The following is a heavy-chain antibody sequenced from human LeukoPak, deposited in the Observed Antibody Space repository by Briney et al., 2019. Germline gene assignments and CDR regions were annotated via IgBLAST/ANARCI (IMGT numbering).Heavy chain of an antibody. CDR3: ASELGDY. V-gene: IGHV3-21*01. Sequence: GGSLRLSCAASGFTFSTFSMNWVRQAPGKGLEWVSSISSSSSFIYYADSVKGRFTISRDNAKNSLFLEMNSLTAEDTAVYYCASELGDYWGQGTLVTVSS. J-gene: IGHJ4*02. CDR2: ISSSSSFI. CDR1: GFTFSTFS. D-gene: IGHD7-27*01.